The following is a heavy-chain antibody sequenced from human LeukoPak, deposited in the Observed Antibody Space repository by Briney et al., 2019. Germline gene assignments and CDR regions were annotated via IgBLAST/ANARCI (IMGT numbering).Heavy chain of an antibody. Sequence: ASVKVSCKASGYTFTSYYMHWVRQAPGQGLEWMGIINPSGGSTSYAQKFQGRVTMTRDTSTSTVYMELSSLRSEDTAVYYCARRRKYYYDSSGSKGFDYWGQGTLVTVPS. CDR1: GYTFTSYY. J-gene: IGHJ4*02. CDR2: INPSGGST. D-gene: IGHD3-22*01. V-gene: IGHV1-46*01. CDR3: ARRRKYYYDSSGSKGFDY.